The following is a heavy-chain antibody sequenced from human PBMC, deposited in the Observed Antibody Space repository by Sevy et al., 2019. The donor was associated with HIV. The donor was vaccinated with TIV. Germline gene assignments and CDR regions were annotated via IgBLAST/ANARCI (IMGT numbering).Heavy chain of an antibody. Sequence: SGTLSLTCTVSGGSFSSSSYYWNWIRQPAGRGLEWIGRIYTSGSTNYNPSLKSRVTMSVDTSKNQFSLKLSSVTAADTAVYYCAGRIAGAAFDYWGQGNLVTVSS. CDR2: IYTSGST. D-gene: IGHD6-19*01. J-gene: IGHJ4*02. CDR3: AGRIAGAAFDY. V-gene: IGHV4-61*02. CDR1: GGSFSSSSYY.